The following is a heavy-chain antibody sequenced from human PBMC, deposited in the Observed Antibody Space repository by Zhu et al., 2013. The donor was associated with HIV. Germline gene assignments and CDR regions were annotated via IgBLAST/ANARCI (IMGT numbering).Heavy chain of an antibody. CDR3: ARDFNSGYDSGWFDY. J-gene: IGHJ4*02. V-gene: IGHV1-46*01. D-gene: IGHD5-12*01. Sequence: QVQLVQSGAEVKKPGASVKVSCKASGYTFTSYYMHWVRQAPGQGLEWMGIINPSGGSTSYAQKFQGRVTMTRDTSTSTVYMELSSLRSEDTAVYYCARDFNSGYDSGWFDYWGQGTLVTVSS. CDR2: INPSGGST. CDR1: GYTFTSYY.